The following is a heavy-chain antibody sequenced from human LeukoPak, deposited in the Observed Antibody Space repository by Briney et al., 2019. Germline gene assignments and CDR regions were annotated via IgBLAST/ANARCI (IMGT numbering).Heavy chain of an antibody. J-gene: IGHJ3*02. Sequence: GGSLRLSCAASGFTFSSYSMNWVRQAPGKGLEWVSSISSSSSYIYYADSVKGRFTISRDNAKNSLYLQMNSLRAEDTAVYYCAREGGGLPNAFDIWGQGTMVTVSS. D-gene: IGHD3-10*01. CDR2: ISSSSSYI. V-gene: IGHV3-21*01. CDR1: GFTFSSYS. CDR3: AREGGGLPNAFDI.